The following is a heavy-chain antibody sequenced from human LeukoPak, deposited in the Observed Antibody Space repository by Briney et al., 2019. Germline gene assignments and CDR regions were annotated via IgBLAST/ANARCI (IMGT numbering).Heavy chain of an antibody. CDR2: ISYDRSNK. Sequence: GGSLRLSCAASGFTFSSYAMHWVRQAPGKGLEWVAVISYDRSNKYYADSVKGRFTISRDNSKNTLYLQVNSLRAEDTAVYYCAKDRLLWFGEFSYYYYGLDVWGQGTTVTVSS. CDR1: GFTFSSYA. V-gene: IGHV3-30-3*01. J-gene: IGHJ6*02. CDR3: AKDRLLWFGEFSYYYYGLDV. D-gene: IGHD3-10*01.